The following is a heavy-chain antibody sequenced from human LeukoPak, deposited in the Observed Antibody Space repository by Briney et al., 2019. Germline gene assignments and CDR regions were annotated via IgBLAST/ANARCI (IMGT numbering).Heavy chain of an antibody. CDR2: IYYSGST. CDR1: GGSISSSSYY. D-gene: IGHD3-10*01. Sequence: PSETLSLTCTVSGGSISSSSYYWGWIRQPPGKGLEWIGSIYYSGSTYYNPSLKSRVTISVDTSKNQFSLKLSSVTAADTAVYYCARRGFGELLHYFDYWGQGTLVTVSS. J-gene: IGHJ4*02. CDR3: ARRGFGELLHYFDY. V-gene: IGHV4-39*01.